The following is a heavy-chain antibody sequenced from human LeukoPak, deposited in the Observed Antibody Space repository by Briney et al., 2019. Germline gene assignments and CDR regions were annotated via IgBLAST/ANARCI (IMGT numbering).Heavy chain of an antibody. Sequence: GGPLRLSCAASGFTFSSYAMSWVRQAPGKGLEWVSAISGSGGSTYYADSVKGRFTISRDNSKNTLYLQMNSLRAEDTAVYYCAKGADDFWSGLQYYYYYYMDVWGKGTTVTVSS. D-gene: IGHD3-3*01. CDR2: ISGSGGST. V-gene: IGHV3-23*01. J-gene: IGHJ6*03. CDR1: GFTFSSYA. CDR3: AKGADDFWSGLQYYYYYYMDV.